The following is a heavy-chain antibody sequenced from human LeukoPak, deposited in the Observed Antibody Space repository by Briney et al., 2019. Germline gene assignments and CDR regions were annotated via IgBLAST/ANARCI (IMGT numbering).Heavy chain of an antibody. J-gene: IGHJ4*02. D-gene: IGHD3-22*01. V-gene: IGHV3-64D*06. CDR3: VKGSSYYYDSSGYYVDY. Sequence: GGSLRLSCSASEFSFRSFAMHWVRQPPGQGLEYVSAFSSNGGSTYYADSVKGRFTISRDNSKNMLYLQMSSLRAEDTAVYYCVKGSSYYYDSSGYYVDYWGQGTLVTVSS. CDR2: FSSNGGST. CDR1: EFSFRSFA.